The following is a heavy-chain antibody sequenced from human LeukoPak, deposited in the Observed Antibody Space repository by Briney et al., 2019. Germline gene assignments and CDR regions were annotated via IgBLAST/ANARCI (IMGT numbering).Heavy chain of an antibody. Sequence: SETLSLTCTVSGGSISSYYWSWIRQPPGKGLEWIGYIYYSGSTNYNPSLKSRVTISVDTSKNQFSLKLSSVTAADTAVYYCARGARSGYQEYFQHWGQGTLVTVSS. CDR2: IYYSGST. V-gene: IGHV4-59*08. J-gene: IGHJ1*01. CDR3: ARGARSGYQEYFQH. CDR1: GGSISSYY. D-gene: IGHD6-13*01.